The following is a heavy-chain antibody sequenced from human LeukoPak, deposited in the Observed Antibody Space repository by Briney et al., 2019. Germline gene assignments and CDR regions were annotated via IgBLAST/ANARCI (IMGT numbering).Heavy chain of an antibody. J-gene: IGHJ4*02. CDR1: GGSISSYY. CDR3: ARPTVGGYFDY. Sequence: PSETLSLTCTVSGGSISSYYWSWIRQPPGKGLEWIGYIYSSGNTNYNPSLKSRVTMSVDTSKNQFSLKLSSLTAADTAVYYCARPTVGGYFDYWGQGTLVTVSS. CDR2: IYSSGNT. V-gene: IGHV4-59*01.